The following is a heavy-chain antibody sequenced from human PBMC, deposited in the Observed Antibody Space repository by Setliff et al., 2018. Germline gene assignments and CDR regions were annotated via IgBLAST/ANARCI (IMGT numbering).Heavy chain of an antibody. D-gene: IGHD2-15*01. CDR1: GFSFSRHW. Sequence: GGSLRLSCVVSGFSFSRHWMSWVRQAPGKGLEWVADIKQDGSTKYYLDSVKGRFTTSRDNAKNTLYLQMNSLRAEDTAVYYCANLNLGRYCSGGSCPYGMDVWGQGTTVTVSS. CDR2: IKQDGSTK. J-gene: IGHJ6*02. CDR3: ANLNLGRYCSGGSCPYGMDV. V-gene: IGHV3-7*03.